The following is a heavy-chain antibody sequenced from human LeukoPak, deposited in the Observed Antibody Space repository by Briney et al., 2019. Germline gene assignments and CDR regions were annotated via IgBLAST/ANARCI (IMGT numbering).Heavy chain of an antibody. CDR1: GGSISSYY. CDR2: IYYSGST. J-gene: IGHJ4*02. V-gene: IGHV4-59*01. CDR3: ARGTPYYDFWSGLSADY. D-gene: IGHD3-3*01. Sequence: SETLSLTCTVSGGSISSYYWSWIRQPPGKGLEWIGYIYYSGSTSYNPSLKSRVTISVDTSKNQFSLKLSSVTAADTAVYYCARGTPYYDFWSGLSADYWGQGTLVTVSS.